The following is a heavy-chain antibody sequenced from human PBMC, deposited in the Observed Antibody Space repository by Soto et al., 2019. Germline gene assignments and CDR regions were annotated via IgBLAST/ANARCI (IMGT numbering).Heavy chain of an antibody. J-gene: IGHJ4*02. V-gene: IGHV3-30*04. D-gene: IGHD2-2*01. CDR2: ISYDGSNK. CDR1: GFTFSSYA. Sequence: QVQLVESGGGVVQPGRSLRLSCAASGFTFSSYAMHWVRQAPGKGLEWVAVISYDGSNKYYADSVKGRFTISRDNSKNTLYLQMNSLRAEDTAVYYCAKDIGRCWGSTSCYYYFDYWGQGTLVTVSS. CDR3: AKDIGRCWGSTSCYYYFDY.